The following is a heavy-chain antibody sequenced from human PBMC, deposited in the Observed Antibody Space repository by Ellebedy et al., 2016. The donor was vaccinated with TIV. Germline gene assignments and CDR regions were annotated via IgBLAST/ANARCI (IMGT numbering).Heavy chain of an antibody. CDR2: ISGSGGST. J-gene: IGHJ5*02. V-gene: IGHV3-23*01. CDR3: AKDEPELLWFGESHRDWFDP. D-gene: IGHD3-10*01. Sequence: GESLKISXAASGFTFSSYAMSWVRQAPGKGLEWVSAISGSGGSTYYADSVKGRFTISRDNSKNTLYLQMNSLRAEDTAVYYCAKDEPELLWFGESHRDWFDPWGQGTLVTVSS. CDR1: GFTFSSYA.